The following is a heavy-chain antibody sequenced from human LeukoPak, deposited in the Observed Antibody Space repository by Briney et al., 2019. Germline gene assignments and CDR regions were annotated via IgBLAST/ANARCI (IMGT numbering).Heavy chain of an antibody. V-gene: IGHV3-64*01. CDR2: ISSNGGST. CDR3: ARGHYVDRVRLRFLEWSPMDV. CDR1: GFTFSSYA. J-gene: IGHJ6*02. D-gene: IGHD3-3*01. Sequence: GGSLRLSCAASGFTFSSYAMPWVRQAPGKGLEYVSAISSNGGSTYYANSVKGRFTISRDNSKNTLYLQMGSLRAEDMAVYYCARGHYVDRVRLRFLEWSPMDVWGQGTTVTVSS.